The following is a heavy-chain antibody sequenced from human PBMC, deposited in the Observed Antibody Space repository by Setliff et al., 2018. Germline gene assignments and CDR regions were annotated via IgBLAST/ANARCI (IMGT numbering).Heavy chain of an antibody. D-gene: IGHD3-10*01. CDR1: GGSVSSHY. CDR3: ARDRTYYGSGTYTRWFDY. Sequence: SETLSLTCTVSGGSVSSHYWSWIRQPPGKELEWIGFIFYSGDTKTNPSLKSRVTMSVDRSKNQFSLKLSSVTAADTAVYYCARDRTYYGSGTYTRWFDYWGQGTLVTV. J-gene: IGHJ4*02. CDR2: IFYSGDT. V-gene: IGHV4-59*02.